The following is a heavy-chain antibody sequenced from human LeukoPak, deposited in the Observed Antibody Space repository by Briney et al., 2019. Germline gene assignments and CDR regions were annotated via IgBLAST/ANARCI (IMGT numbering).Heavy chain of an antibody. D-gene: IGHD3-10*01. J-gene: IGHJ4*02. CDR3: ARDPLSLGLRITMVRTTLGPIDY. Sequence: PGRSLRLSCAASGFTFDDYPMHWVRQAPGKGLEWVSGISWNSGSIGYADSVKGRFTISRDNSKNTLYLQMNSLRAEDTAVYYCARDPLSLGLRITMVRTTLGPIDYWGQGTLVTVSS. V-gene: IGHV3-9*01. CDR2: ISWNSGSI. CDR1: GFTFDDYP.